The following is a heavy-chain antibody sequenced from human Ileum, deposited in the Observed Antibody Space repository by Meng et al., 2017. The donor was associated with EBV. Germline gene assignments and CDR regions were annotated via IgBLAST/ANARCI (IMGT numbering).Heavy chain of an antibody. CDR1: GYTFTGYY. CDR2: INGNSGGT. CDR3: ARDQYYASGTKDY. J-gene: IGHJ4*02. D-gene: IGHD3-10*01. Sequence: QVQLVQAGAQVKNPGASVKVPCKASGYTFTGYYIHWVRQAPGKGLEWMGRINGNSGGTDYARKFRGRVTMTRDTSISTAYMELSGLRSDDTAIYYCARDQYYASGTKDYWGQGTLVTVSS. V-gene: IGHV1-2*06.